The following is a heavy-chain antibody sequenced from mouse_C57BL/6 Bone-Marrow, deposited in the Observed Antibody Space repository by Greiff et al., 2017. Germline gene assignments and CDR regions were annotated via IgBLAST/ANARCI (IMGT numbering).Heavy chain of an antibody. CDR1: GFNIKDDY. CDR2: IDPETGDT. CDR3: TTGGLRLPAY. Sequence: EVQLQESGAELVRPGASVKLSCTASGFNIKDDYMHWVKQRPEQGLEWIGWIDPETGDTEYASKFQGKATITADTSSNTAYLQLSSLTSEDTAVYYCTTGGLRLPAYWGQGTLVTVSA. J-gene: IGHJ3*01. D-gene: IGHD3-2*02. V-gene: IGHV14-4*01.